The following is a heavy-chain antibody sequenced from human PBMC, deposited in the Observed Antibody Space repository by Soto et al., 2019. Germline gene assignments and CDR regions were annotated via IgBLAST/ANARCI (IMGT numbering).Heavy chain of an antibody. V-gene: IGHV4-61*05. J-gene: IGHJ4*02. CDR1: GGSISSSSYY. Sequence: SETLSLTCTVSGGSISSSSYYWGWIRQPPGRGLEWIGYIYKSGNTNYNSSLRSRVTISMDTSKKQLSLKVNSVTVEDTAVYYCARAAYCGSGCYYYFDSWSQGTLVTVSS. CDR3: ARAAYCGSGCYYYFDS. D-gene: IGHD2-21*02. CDR2: IYKSGNT.